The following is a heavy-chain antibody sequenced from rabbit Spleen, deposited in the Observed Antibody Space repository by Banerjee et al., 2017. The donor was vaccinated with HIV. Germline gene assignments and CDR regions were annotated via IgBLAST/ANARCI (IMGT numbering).Heavy chain of an antibody. J-gene: IGHJ6*01. D-gene: IGHD1-1*01. CDR2: IYAAKGST. CDR1: GIDFTNYY. Sequence: QLKESGGGLVQPGGSLTLSCKASGIDFTNYYITWVRQAPGKGLEWIGIIYAAKGSTDYASWVNGRFTISSDNAQSTVDLKMTSLTAADTATYFCARDTSSSFSSYGMDLWGPGTLVTVS. V-gene: IGHV1S7*01. CDR3: ARDTSSSFSSYGMDL.